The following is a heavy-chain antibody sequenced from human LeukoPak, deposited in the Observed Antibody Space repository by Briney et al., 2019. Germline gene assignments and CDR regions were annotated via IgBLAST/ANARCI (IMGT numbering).Heavy chain of an antibody. CDR1: GYSISSGYY. V-gene: IGHV4-38-2*01. CDR3: ARHPXHSSSXXDX. CDR2: IYHSGGT. D-gene: IGHD6-6*01. Sequence: RSSETLSLTCAVSGYSISSGYYWGWIRQPPGKGLEWIGSIYHSGGTYYNPSLKSRVTISVDTSKNQFSLKLSSVTAADTALYYCARHPXHSSSXXDXWGXGXXVTVSS. J-gene: IGHJ4*02.